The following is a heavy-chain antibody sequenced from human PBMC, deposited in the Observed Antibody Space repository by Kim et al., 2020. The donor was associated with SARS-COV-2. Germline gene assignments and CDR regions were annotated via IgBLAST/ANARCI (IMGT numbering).Heavy chain of an antibody. CDR2: ISGNDGST. D-gene: IGHD3-22*01. CDR3: AKHFGSSGSKFQH. CDR1: GFTYSAYA. Sequence: GGSLRLSCAASGFTYSAYAMSWVRQAPGRGLEWVSGISGNDGSTYYADSVKGRFIISRDNSKNTLHLQTNSLRADDTAVYYCAKHFGSSGSKFQHWGQGTLVTVSS. V-gene: IGHV3-23*01. J-gene: IGHJ1*01.